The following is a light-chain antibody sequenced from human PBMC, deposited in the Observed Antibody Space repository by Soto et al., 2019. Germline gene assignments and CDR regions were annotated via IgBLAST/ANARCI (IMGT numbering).Light chain of an antibody. Sequence: LTQPASVSGSPGQSITISCTGTSSDVGGYNYVSWYQQHPGKAPKLMIYDVSNRPSGVSNRFSGSKSGNTASLTISGLQAEDEADYYCSSYTSSSTLLFGGGTQLTVL. CDR2: DVS. CDR3: SSYTSSSTLL. V-gene: IGLV2-14*01. CDR1: SSDVGGYNY. J-gene: IGLJ2*01.